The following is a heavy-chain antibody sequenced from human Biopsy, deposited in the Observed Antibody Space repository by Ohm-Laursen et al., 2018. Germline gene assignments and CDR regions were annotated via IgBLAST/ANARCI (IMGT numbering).Heavy chain of an antibody. CDR2: ISDGGTTI. CDR1: GFPFSDYY. Sequence: SLRLSCAAPGFPFSDYYMRWTRQAPGKGLDWVSYISDGGTTIYYADSVKGRFTISRDNSKNTLYLQMNSVRADDTAIYYCAKGGSITIFGVVINNCFDPWGQGTRVTVSS. CDR3: AKGGSITIFGVVINNCFDP. D-gene: IGHD3-3*01. V-gene: IGHV3-11*01. J-gene: IGHJ5*02.